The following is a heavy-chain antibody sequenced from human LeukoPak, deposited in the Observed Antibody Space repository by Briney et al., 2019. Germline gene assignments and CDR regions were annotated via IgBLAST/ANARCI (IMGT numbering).Heavy chain of an antibody. CDR3: ARGDIVVPAATTRIAAAGTVWFDP. V-gene: IGHV4-34*01. Sequence: PSETLSLTCAVYGGSFSGYYWSWIRQPPGKGLEWIGEINHSGSTNYNPSLKSRVTISVDTSKNQFSLKLSSVTAADTAVYYCARGDIVVPAATTRIAAAGTVWFDPWGQGTLVTVS. D-gene: IGHD6-13*01. CDR2: INHSGST. CDR1: GGSFSGYY. J-gene: IGHJ5*02.